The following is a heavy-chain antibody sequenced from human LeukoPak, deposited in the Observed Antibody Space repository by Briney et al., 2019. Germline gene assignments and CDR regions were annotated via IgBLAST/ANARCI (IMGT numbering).Heavy chain of an antibody. V-gene: IGHV3-30-3*01. CDR3: ARDHGAA. Sequence: PGGSLRLSCAASGFTFSSYAMHWVRQAPGKGLEWVAVISYDGSNKHYADSVKGRFTISRDNSKNTLYLQMNSLRAEDTAVYYCARDHGAAWGQGTLVTVSS. CDR2: ISYDGSNK. D-gene: IGHD1-26*01. CDR1: GFTFSSYA. J-gene: IGHJ5*02.